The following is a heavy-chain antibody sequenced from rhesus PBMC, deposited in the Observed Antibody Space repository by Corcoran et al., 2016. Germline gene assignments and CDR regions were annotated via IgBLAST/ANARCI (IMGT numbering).Heavy chain of an antibody. CDR2: IGGRSGTA. CDR3: ARHISGSYFDY. J-gene: IGHJ4*01. V-gene: IGHV4-165*02. CDR1: GGSMDEYH. Sequence: QVQLLESGPGLVKPSETLSLTCTVSGGSMDEYHRNWIHTSPVKGLDWFGYIGGRSGTASYNPSLESRVTFSSDTSKNQFSLRLTSVTAADTAIYYCARHISGSYFDYWGQGVMVTVSS.